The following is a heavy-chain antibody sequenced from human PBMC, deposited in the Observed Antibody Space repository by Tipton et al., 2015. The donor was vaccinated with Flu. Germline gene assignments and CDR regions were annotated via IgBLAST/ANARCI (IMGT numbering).Heavy chain of an antibody. J-gene: IGHJ6*02. CDR3: AVVTAKYYYYGMDV. D-gene: IGHD2-21*02. CDR1: GFTVSSNY. V-gene: IGHV3-53*01. CDR2: IYSGGST. Sequence: CAASGFTVSSNYMSWVRQAPGKGLEWVSVIYSGGSTYYADSVKGRFTISRDNSKNTLYLQMNSLRAEDTAVYYCAVVTAKYYYYGMDVWGQGTTVTVSS.